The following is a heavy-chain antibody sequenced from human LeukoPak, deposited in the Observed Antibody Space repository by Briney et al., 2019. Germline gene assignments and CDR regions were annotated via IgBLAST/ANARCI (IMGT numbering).Heavy chain of an antibody. CDR3: ARGGPYYYGSGIDY. CDR1: GGTFSSYA. V-gene: IGHV1-69*01. Sequence: SVKVSCKASGGTFSSYAISWVRQAPGQGLEWMGGIIPIFGTANYAQKFQDRVTITADESTSTAYMELSSLRSEDTAVYYCARGGPYYYGSGIDYWGQGTLVTVSS. CDR2: IIPIFGTA. D-gene: IGHD3-10*01. J-gene: IGHJ4*02.